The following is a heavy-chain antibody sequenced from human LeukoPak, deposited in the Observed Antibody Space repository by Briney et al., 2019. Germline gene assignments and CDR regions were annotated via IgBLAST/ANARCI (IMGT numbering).Heavy chain of an antibody. Sequence: PGGSLRLSCAASGFSFSTYAMSWVRQAPGRGLEWVTASRGNGGRADYADSVEGRFTTSRDNSKNTVCLQMNSLRAEDTAVYYCAKADDTVATNFDSWGQGTLVTVSS. J-gene: IGHJ4*02. D-gene: IGHD5-12*01. CDR2: SRGNGGRA. V-gene: IGHV3-23*01. CDR3: AKADDTVATNFDS. CDR1: GFSFSTYA.